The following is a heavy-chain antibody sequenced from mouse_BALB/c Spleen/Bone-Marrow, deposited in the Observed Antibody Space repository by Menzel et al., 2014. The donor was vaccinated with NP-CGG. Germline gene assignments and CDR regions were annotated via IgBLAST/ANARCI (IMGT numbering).Heavy chain of an antibody. CDR2: ITPYNDDA. Sequence: LQESGPELVKPGASVRMSCKASGYTFTSYLIHWVKQKPGQGLEWIGYITPYNDDAKYNEKFKGEATLTSDKSSSTAYMELSSLTSEDSAVYYCARWGGTPYFDYWGQGTTLTVSS. J-gene: IGHJ2*01. V-gene: IGHV1-14*01. CDR1: GYTFTSYL. CDR3: ARWGGTPYFDY. D-gene: IGHD4-1*01.